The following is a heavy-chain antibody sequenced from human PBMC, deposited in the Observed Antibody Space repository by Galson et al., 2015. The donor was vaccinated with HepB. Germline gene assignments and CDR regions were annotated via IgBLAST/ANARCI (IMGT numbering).Heavy chain of an antibody. D-gene: IGHD2/OR15-2a*01. Sequence: SLRLSCAASGFTFSSYSMNWVRQAPGKGLEWVSSISSSSYIYYADSVKGRFTISRDNAKNSLYLQMNSLRAEDTAVYYCARDLSTLIVRFDPWGQGTLVTVSS. CDR3: ARDLSTLIVRFDP. CDR2: ISSSSYI. CDR1: GFTFSSYS. V-gene: IGHV3-21*01. J-gene: IGHJ5*02.